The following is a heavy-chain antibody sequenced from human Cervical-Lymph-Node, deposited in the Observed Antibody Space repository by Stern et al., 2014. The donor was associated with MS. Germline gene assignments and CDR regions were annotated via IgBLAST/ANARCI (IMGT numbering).Heavy chain of an antibody. D-gene: IGHD5-24*01. CDR2: ISYDGSKN. Sequence: VHLVESGGGVVQPGRSLRLSCAASGFTFSSYGMYWVPQAPGKGLEWVAIISYDGSKNYYADSVKGRFTISRDNSKNTLFLQMNSLKTDDTAVYYCILATIIRDYWGQGTLVTVSS. J-gene: IGHJ4*02. CDR3: ILATIIRDY. V-gene: IGHV3-30*03. CDR1: GFTFSSYG.